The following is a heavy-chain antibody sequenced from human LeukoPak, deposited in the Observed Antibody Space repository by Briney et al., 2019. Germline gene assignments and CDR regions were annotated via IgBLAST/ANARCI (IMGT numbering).Heavy chain of an antibody. CDR3: ARGTYYYGSGSWFDY. CDR2: IFYSGST. CDR1: GGSLRNYY. Sequence: PSETLSLTCTVSGGSLRNYYWTWIRQPPGKGLEWIGYIFYSGSTNYNPSLQSRVTMSVDTSKNQFSLKLSSVTATDTAVYFCARGTYYYGSGSWFDYWGQGTLVTVSS. D-gene: IGHD3-10*01. V-gene: IGHV4-59*08. J-gene: IGHJ4*02.